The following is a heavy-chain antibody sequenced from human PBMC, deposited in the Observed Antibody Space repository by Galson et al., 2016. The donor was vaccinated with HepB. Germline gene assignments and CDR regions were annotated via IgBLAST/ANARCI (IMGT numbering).Heavy chain of an antibody. V-gene: IGHV3-23*01. CDR1: GFTFSSYA. CDR3: TFESTQSSMAGNY. CDR2: ISGSGSNT. D-gene: IGHD6-19*01. Sequence: SLRLSCAASGFTFSSYAISWVRQAPGKGLEWVSAISGSGSNTYYADSVKGRFAISRDSSKNTLYLQMNSLRAEDAAVYYCTFESTQSSMAGNYWGQGTLVTVSS. J-gene: IGHJ4*02.